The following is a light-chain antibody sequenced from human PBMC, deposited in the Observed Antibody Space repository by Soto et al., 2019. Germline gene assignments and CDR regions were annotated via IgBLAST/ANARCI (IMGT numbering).Light chain of an antibody. V-gene: IGKV3-20*01. CDR2: GAS. Sequence: EIVLTQSPATLSVSPGERATLSCRASQSVSSNLAWYQQKPGQAPRLLIAGASNRATGITDRFSGSGSGTVFTLTIRRLEHEAVEVYYCQQYGPPGTFGQGTKVDI. CDR3: QQYGPPGT. J-gene: IGKJ1*01. CDR1: QSVSSN.